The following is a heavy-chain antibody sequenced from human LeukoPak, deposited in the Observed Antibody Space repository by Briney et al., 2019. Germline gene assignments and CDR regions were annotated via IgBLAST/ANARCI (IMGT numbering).Heavy chain of an antibody. Sequence: GGSLRLSCAASGFTFSSYWMNWVRQAPGKGLVWVSRIASDGSSTTYADSVKGRFSISRDNAKNALYLQMNSLRVEDTAVYYCARDATRGGDNDYWGQGTRVIVSS. CDR1: GFTFSSYW. CDR3: ARDATRGGDNDY. V-gene: IGHV3-74*01. J-gene: IGHJ4*02. D-gene: IGHD2-21*02. CDR2: IASDGSST.